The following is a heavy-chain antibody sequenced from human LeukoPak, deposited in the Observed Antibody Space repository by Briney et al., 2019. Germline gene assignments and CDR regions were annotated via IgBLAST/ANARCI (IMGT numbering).Heavy chain of an antibody. CDR2: IFHSGST. CDR1: GGSISSGGYS. Sequence: SETLSLTCAVSGGSISSGGYSWSWIRQPPGKGLEWIGYIFHSGSTYYNPSLKSRVTISVDRSKNQFSLKLSSVTAADTAVYYCARWRWGFGEPDYFDYWGQGTLVTVSS. J-gene: IGHJ4*02. V-gene: IGHV4-30-2*01. CDR3: ARWRWGFGEPDYFDY. D-gene: IGHD3-10*01.